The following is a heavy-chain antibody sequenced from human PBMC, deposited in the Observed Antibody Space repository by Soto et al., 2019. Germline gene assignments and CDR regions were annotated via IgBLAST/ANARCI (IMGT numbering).Heavy chain of an antibody. D-gene: IGHD5-18*01. Sequence: SVKVSCKASGFTFTSSAMQWVRQARGQRLEWIGWIVVGSGNTNYAQKFQERVTITRDMSTSTAYMELSSLRSEDTAVYYCAADDNGYSYGWDYYYGMDVWGQGTTVTVSS. V-gene: IGHV1-58*02. CDR1: GFTFTSSA. J-gene: IGHJ6*02. CDR2: IVVGSGNT. CDR3: AADDNGYSYGWDYYYGMDV.